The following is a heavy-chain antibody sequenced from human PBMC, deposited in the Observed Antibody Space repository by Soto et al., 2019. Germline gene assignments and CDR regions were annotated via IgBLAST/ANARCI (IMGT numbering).Heavy chain of an antibody. Sequence: EVQLVESGGGLVQAGGSVRLSCAASGLTFSSYAMNWVRQAPGKGLEWVSVISGSGSSTYYADSVKGRLTISRDNSKNTLYPQMTSLRAEDTAVYYCASRSSGWYFDYWGQGTLVNVSS. CDR3: ASRSSGWYFDY. D-gene: IGHD6-19*01. CDR2: ISGSGSST. J-gene: IGHJ4*02. CDR1: GLTFSSYA. V-gene: IGHV3-23*04.